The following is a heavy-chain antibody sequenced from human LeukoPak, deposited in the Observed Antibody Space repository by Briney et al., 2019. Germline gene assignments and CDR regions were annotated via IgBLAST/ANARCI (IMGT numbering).Heavy chain of an antibody. CDR2: ISSSGSTI. Sequence: GGSLRLSCATSGFTFSSYEMNWVRQAPGKGLEWVSYISSSGSTIYYADSVKGRFTISRDNAKNSLYLQMNSLTAEDTAVYYCAKLIVVVIPDHDAFDIWGQGTMVTVSS. D-gene: IGHD3-22*01. CDR3: AKLIVVVIPDHDAFDI. V-gene: IGHV3-48*03. J-gene: IGHJ3*02. CDR1: GFTFSSYE.